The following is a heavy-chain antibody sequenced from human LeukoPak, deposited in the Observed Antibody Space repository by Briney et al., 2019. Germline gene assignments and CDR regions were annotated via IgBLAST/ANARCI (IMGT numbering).Heavy chain of an antibody. Sequence: SETLSLTCTVSGGSISSSSYYWGWIRQPPGKGLEWIGSIYYSGSTYYNPSLKSRVTMSVDTSKNQFSLKLSSVTAADTAIYYCAKSGLIRFDYWGQGTLVTVSS. J-gene: IGHJ4*02. CDR3: AKSGLIRFDY. D-gene: IGHD2-15*01. CDR2: IYYSGST. CDR1: GGSISSSSYY. V-gene: IGHV4-39*07.